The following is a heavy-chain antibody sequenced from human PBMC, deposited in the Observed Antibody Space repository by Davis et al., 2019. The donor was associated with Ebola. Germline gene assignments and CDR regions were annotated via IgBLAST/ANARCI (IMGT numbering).Heavy chain of an antibody. CDR1: GFTFSSYA. V-gene: IGHV3-23*01. CDR3: AGGTRSGWHLEY. Sequence: GESLKISCAASGFTFSSYAMRWVRQAPGKGLEWVATINGSGGSTSYADSVKGRFTISRDNSKNTLFLQMNTLRAEDAAVYYCAGGTRSGWHLEYWGQGTLVTVSS. CDR2: INGSGGST. J-gene: IGHJ4*02. D-gene: IGHD6-19*01.